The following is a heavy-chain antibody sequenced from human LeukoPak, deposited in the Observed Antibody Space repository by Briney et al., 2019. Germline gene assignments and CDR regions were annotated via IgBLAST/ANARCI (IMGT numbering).Heavy chain of an antibody. J-gene: IGHJ4*02. V-gene: IGHV3-23*01. CDR1: GFTFSSYA. D-gene: IGHD3-22*01. Sequence: GGSLRLSCAASGFTFSSYAMSWVRQAPGKGLEWVSAISGSGGSTYYADSVKGRFTISRDNSKNTLYLQMNSLRAEDTAVYYCAKKGYYDGSGYYMYYFDHWGQGTLVAVSS. CDR2: ISGSGGST. CDR3: AKKGYYDGSGYYMYYFDH.